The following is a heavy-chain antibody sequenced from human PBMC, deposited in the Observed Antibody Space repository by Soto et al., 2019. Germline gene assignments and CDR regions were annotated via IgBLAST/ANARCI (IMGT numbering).Heavy chain of an antibody. Sequence: EVQLLESGGGLVQPGGSLRLSCAASGFTFSSYAMSWVRQAPGKGLEWVSAISGSGGSTYYADSVKGRFTISSDNSKNTLYLQMNSLRAEDTSGSDCAKVMAAAGKGYWVDPWGQGNVVSVSS. CDR2: ISGSGGST. J-gene: IGHJ5*02. CDR3: AKVMAAAGKGYWVDP. V-gene: IGHV3-23*01. D-gene: IGHD6-13*01. CDR1: GFTFSSYA.